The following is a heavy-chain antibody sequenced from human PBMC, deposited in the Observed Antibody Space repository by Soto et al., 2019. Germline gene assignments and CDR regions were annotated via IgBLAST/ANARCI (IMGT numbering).Heavy chain of an antibody. CDR2: IYYSGST. V-gene: IGHV4-59*01. CDR1: GGSISSYY. Sequence: SSETLSLTCTVSGGSISSYYWSWIRQPPGKGLEWIGYIYYSGSTNYNPSLKGRVTISVDTSKNQFSLKLSSVTAADTAVYYCARVSPHTDAFDIWGQGTMVTVSS. CDR3: ARVSPHTDAFDI. D-gene: IGHD5-18*01. J-gene: IGHJ3*02.